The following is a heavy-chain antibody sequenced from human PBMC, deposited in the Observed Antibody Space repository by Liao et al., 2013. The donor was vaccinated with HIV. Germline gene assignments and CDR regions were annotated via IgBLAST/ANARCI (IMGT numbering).Heavy chain of an antibody. CDR2: VYYTGAT. V-gene: IGHV4-39*07. Sequence: QVHLQESGPGLVKPSETLSLRCSVSGDSITRETYFWSWIRQPPGERPEWIGNVYYTGATSYNPSLSRRATISIDTSKKHVYLMLTAVTAADTALYFCARVGDCGGDCEDQYFDRWGQGSLVTVSS. J-gene: IGHJ4*02. CDR1: GDSITRETYF. CDR3: ARVGDCGGDCEDQYFDR. D-gene: IGHD2-21*01.